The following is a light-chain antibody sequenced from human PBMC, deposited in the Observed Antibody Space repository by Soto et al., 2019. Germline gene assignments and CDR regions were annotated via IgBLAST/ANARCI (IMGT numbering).Light chain of an antibody. CDR2: GAS. CDR1: QSVSSSF. Sequence: EIVMTQSPATLSVSPGKRATLSCRASQSVSSSFLAWYQQKPGQAPRLLIYGASGRATGIPDRFSGSGSGTDFTLTISSLEPEDSAVYYCQQYASAPRTFGQG. CDR3: QQYASAPRT. J-gene: IGKJ1*01. V-gene: IGKV3-20*01.